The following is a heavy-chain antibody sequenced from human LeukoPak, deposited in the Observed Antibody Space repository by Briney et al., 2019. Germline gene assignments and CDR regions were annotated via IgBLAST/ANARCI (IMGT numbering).Heavy chain of an antibody. Sequence: ASVKVSCKASGYTFTSYGISWVRQAPGQGLEWMGWISAYNGNTNYAQKLQGRVTMTTDTSTSTAYMELRSLISDDTAVYYCARGACSGGSCYSEFYYYYMDVWGKGTTVTVSS. V-gene: IGHV1-18*01. J-gene: IGHJ6*03. D-gene: IGHD2-15*01. CDR3: ARGACSGGSCYSEFYYYYMDV. CDR2: ISAYNGNT. CDR1: GYTFTSYG.